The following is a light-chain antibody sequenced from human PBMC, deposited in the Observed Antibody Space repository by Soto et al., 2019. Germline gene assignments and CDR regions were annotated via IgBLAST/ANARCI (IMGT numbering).Light chain of an antibody. V-gene: IGKV3-15*01. CDR2: DAS. CDR1: QSLYSN. J-gene: IGKJ2*01. Sequence: EIVMTQSPTTLSVSPGEGATIFCRASQSLYSNLAWYQQRPGQSPRLLIYDASTRASGIPSRFSGSGTGTEFTLTISSLESEDFAVYYCQQYYYWPLYTFGQGTKLEIK. CDR3: QQYYYWPLYT.